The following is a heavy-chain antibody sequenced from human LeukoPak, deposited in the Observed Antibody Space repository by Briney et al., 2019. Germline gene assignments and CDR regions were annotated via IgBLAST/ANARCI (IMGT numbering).Heavy chain of an antibody. CDR2: INPNSGGT. Sequence: ASVTVSFKASGYTFTGYNMHWVRQAPGQGLEWMGWINPNSGGTNYAQKFQGRVTMTRDTSISTAYMELSRLRSDDTAVYYCARDLLHVDGYGYWGQGTLVTVSS. CDR1: GYTFTGYN. CDR3: ARDLLHVDGYGY. D-gene: IGHD5-24*01. V-gene: IGHV1-2*02. J-gene: IGHJ4*02.